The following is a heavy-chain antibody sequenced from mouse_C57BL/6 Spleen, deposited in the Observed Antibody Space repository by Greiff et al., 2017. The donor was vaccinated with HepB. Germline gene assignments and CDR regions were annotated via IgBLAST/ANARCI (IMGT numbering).Heavy chain of an antibody. V-gene: IGHV1-54*01. J-gene: IGHJ3*01. CDR2: INPGSGGT. CDR1: GYAFTNYL. D-gene: IGHD6-2*01. Sequence: VMLVESGAELVRPGTSVKVSCKASGYAFTNYLIEWVKQRPGQGLEWIGVINPGSGGTNYNEKFKGKATLTADKSSSTAYMQLSSLTSEDSAVYFCARGELSLFAYWGQGTLVTVSA. CDR3: ARGELSLFAY.